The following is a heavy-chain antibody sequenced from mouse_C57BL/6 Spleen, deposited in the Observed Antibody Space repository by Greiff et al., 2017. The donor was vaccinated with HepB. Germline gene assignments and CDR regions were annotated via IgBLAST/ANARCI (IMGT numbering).Heavy chain of an antibody. CDR3: ARRGGNYEGYFDV. D-gene: IGHD2-1*01. J-gene: IGHJ1*03. Sequence: EVQLVESGGGLVKPGGSLKLSCAASGFTFSSYTMSWVRQTPEKRLEWVATISGGGGNTYYPDSVKGRFTISRDNAKNTLYLQMSSLRSEDTALYYCARRGGNYEGYFDVWGTGTTVTVSS. V-gene: IGHV5-9*01. CDR2: ISGGGGNT. CDR1: GFTFSSYT.